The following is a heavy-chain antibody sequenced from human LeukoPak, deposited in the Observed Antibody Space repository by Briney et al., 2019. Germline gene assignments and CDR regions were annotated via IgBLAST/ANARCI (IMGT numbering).Heavy chain of an antibody. J-gene: IGHJ4*01. V-gene: IGHV3-15*01. CDR2: IKSKIDGEAR. D-gene: IGHD5-24*01. CDR1: GFTFTNAW. CDR3: RTRLRSTDGVDY. Sequence: GGSLRLSCAASGFTFTNAWMNWVRQAPGKGLEWIGRIKSKIDGEARHYAAPVRGRFSLSRDDSINTAYLQMDSLTADDTAVYYCRTRLRSTDGVDYWGQGTLVTVSS.